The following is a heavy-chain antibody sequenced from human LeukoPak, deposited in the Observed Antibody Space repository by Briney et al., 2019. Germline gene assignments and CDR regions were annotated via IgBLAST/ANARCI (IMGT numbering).Heavy chain of an antibody. J-gene: IGHJ3*02. Sequence: SETLSLTCTVSGGSISSGGYYWSWIRQHPGKGLEWSGYIYHSGNTDYNPSLKSRVTISVDTSKNHFSLNLSSVTAADTAVYYCARVRGGGTSGAFDIWGQGTMVTVSS. D-gene: IGHD1-1*01. CDR3: ARVRGGGTSGAFDI. V-gene: IGHV4-31*03. CDR2: IYHSGNT. CDR1: GGSISSGGYY.